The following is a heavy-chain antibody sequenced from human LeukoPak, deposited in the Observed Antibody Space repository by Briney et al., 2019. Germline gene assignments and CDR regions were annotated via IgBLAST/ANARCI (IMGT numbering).Heavy chain of an antibody. J-gene: IGHJ4*02. V-gene: IGHV3-30-3*01. CDR1: EFPFRSYS. Sequence: TLSCAASEFPFRSYSMHGVRHARGKGLVCVTVISYDATNTYYADSVKARFTISRDNSKSMVYLQMNSLRAEDTAVYYCARDSMVRGATGPFFDYWGQGTLVTISS. CDR2: ISYDATNT. CDR3: ARDSMVRGATGPFFDY. D-gene: IGHD3-10*01.